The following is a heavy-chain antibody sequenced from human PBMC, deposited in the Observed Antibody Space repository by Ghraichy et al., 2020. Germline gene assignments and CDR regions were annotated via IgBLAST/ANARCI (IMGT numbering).Heavy chain of an antibody. CDR3: ARSPGGSYNWFDP. D-gene: IGHD3-10*01. CDR1: KFTFSSYT. V-gene: IGHV3-48*04. J-gene: IGHJ5*02. CDR2: ISSGSSTI. Sequence: GGSLRLSCVASKFTFSSYTMNWVRQAPGKRLEWVSYISSGSSTIYYADSVKGRFTISRDNAKNSLYLQMNSLRAEDTAVYYCARSPGGSYNWFDPWGQGTLVTVSS.